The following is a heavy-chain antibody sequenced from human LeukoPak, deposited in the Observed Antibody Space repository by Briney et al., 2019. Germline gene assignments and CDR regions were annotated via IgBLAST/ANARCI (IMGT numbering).Heavy chain of an antibody. CDR3: AKVEGTSYKAFDY. V-gene: IGHV3-30*02. CDR1: GFTFSTYG. CDR2: IRYDGSDK. Sequence: GGSLRLSCAASGFTFSTYGMHWVRQAPGKGLEWVAIIRYDGSDKYYADSVKGRFTISRDNSKNTLYLQMNSLRAEDTAVYYCAKVEGTSYKAFDYWGQGTLVTVSS. D-gene: IGHD1-14*01. J-gene: IGHJ4*02.